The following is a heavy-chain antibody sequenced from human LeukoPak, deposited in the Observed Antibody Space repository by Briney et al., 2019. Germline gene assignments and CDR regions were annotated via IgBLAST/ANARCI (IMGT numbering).Heavy chain of an antibody. CDR2: IYTSGST. D-gene: IGHD5-18*01. CDR1: GGSISSSSYY. J-gene: IGHJ5*02. V-gene: IGHV4-61*02. CDR3: ARDRVDTAMVLGFDP. Sequence: PSETLSLTCTVSGGSISSSSYYWSWIRQPAGKGLEWIGRIYTSGSTNYNPSLKSRVTMSVDTSKNQFSLKLSSVTAADTAVYYCARDRVDTAMVLGFDPWGQGTLVTVSS.